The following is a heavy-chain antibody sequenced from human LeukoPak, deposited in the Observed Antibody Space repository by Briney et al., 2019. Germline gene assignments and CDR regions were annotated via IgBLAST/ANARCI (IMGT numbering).Heavy chain of an antibody. CDR2: IIPIFGTA. CDR1: GGTFSSYA. V-gene: IGHV1-69*13. J-gene: IGHJ4*02. D-gene: IGHD3-22*01. CDR3: ARDYYDGSAYYSYYEY. Sequence: SVKVSCKASGGTFSSYAISWVRQAPGQGLEWMGGIIPIFGTANYAQKFQGRVTITADESTSTAYMELNSLRAEDTAVYYCARDYYDGSAYYSYYEYWGQGTLVTVSS.